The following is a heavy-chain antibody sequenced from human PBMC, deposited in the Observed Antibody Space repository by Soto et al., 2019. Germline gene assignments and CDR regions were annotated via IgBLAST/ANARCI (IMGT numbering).Heavy chain of an antibody. D-gene: IGHD6-19*01. V-gene: IGHV3-30-3*01. CDR1: GFTFSSYA. CDR3: ASSQIAVANFDY. J-gene: IGHJ4*02. Sequence: QVQLVESGGGVVQPGRSLRLSCAASGFTFSSYAMHWVRQAPGKGLEWVAVISYGGSNKYYADSVKGRFTISRDNSKNTLYLQMNRLRAEDTAVYYCASSQIAVANFDYWGQGTLVTVSS. CDR2: ISYGGSNK.